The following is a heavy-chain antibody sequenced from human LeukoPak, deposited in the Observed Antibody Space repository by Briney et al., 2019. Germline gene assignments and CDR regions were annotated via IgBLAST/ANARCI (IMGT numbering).Heavy chain of an antibody. CDR2: ISSSSSTI. D-gene: IGHD5-18*01. J-gene: IGHJ4*02. Sequence: PGGSLRLSCAASGCTFSSYSMNWVRQAPGKGLEWVSYISSSSSTIYYADSVKGRFTVSRDNAKNSLYLQMNSLRAEDTAVYYCARAPYSNFDYWGQGTLVTVSS. CDR1: GCTFSSYS. V-gene: IGHV3-48*01. CDR3: ARAPYSNFDY.